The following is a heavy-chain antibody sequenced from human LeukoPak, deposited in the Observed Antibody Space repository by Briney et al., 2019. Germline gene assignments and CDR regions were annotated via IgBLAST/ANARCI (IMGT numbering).Heavy chain of an antibody. J-gene: IGHJ5*02. V-gene: IGHV1-69*05. CDR3: ASFLVTAAGNWFDP. D-gene: IGHD6-13*01. CDR1: GGTFSSYA. CDR2: IMPIFGTA. Sequence: GASVKVSCKASGGTFSSYAISWVRQAPGQGLEWMGGIMPIFGTANYAQKFQGRGTSTTDQSTSTAYMELSSLRSEDTAVYYCASFLVTAAGNWFDPWGQGTLVTVSS.